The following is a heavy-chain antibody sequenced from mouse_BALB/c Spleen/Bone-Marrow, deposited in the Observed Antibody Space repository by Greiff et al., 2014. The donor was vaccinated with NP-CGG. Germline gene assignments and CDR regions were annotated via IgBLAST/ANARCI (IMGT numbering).Heavy chain of an antibody. Sequence: VQLQQSGAELVKPGASVKLSCKAFGYTFTSYYMYWVKQRPGQGLEWIGEINPSNGGTNFNEKFESKATLTVDKSSSTAYMQLSSLTSEDSAVYYCTREGDSPFAYWGQGTLVTVSA. V-gene: IGHV1S81*02. J-gene: IGHJ3*01. CDR2: INPSNGGT. CDR3: TREGDSPFAY. CDR1: GYTFTSYY. D-gene: IGHD2-13*01.